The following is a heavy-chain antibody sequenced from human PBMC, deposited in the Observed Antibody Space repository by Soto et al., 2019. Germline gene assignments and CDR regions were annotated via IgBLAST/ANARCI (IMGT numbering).Heavy chain of an antibody. CDR2: ISGSGGRT. CDR3: AKDPSGATSWYYWYFVL. J-gene: IGHJ2*01. Sequence: EVQLLESGGGLVQPGGSLRLSCAASGFTFSSFAMSWVRQAPGKGLEWVSAISGSGGRTYYADSVKGRFTISRDNSKSTLYLQMNSLRVDDTAVYYCAKDPSGATSWYYWYFVLWGRGTLVTVSS. D-gene: IGHD6-13*01. CDR1: GFTFSSFA. V-gene: IGHV3-23*01.